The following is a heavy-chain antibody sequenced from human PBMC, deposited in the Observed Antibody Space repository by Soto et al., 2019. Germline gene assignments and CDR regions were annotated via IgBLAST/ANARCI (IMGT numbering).Heavy chain of an antibody. V-gene: IGHV3-7*01. D-gene: IGHD4-17*01. CDR1: GFTLSSYW. CDR2: IKQDGSQK. CDR3: MTSVTTHDY. J-gene: IGHJ4*02. Sequence: EVQLVESGGGLVQPGGSLRLSCAASGFTLSSYWMNWVRLAPGKGLEWVANIKQDGSQKNYVDSVKGRFTISRDNAKNSLYLQMSSLRAEDTAVYYCMTSVTTHDYWGQVTLVTVSS.